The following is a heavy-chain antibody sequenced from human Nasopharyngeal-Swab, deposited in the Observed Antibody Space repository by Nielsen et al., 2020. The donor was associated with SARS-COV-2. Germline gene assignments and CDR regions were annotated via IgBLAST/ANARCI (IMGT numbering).Heavy chain of an antibody. V-gene: IGHV3-33*01. J-gene: IGHJ3*02. CDR1: GFTFSSYG. CDR2: IWYDGSNK. Sequence: GESLKISCAASGFTFSSYGMHWVRQAPGKGLEWVAVIWYDGSNKYYADSVKGRFTISRDNSRNTLYLQMNSLRAEDTAVYYCARARFDWPYVADAFDIWGQGTMVTVSS. D-gene: IGHD3-9*01. CDR3: ARARFDWPYVADAFDI.